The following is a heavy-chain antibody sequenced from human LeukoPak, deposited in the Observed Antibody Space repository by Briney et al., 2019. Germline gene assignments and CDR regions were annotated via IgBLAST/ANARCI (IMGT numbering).Heavy chain of an antibody. Sequence: VASVKVSCKASGGTFSSYAISWVRQAPGQGLEWMGGIIPIFGTANYAQKFQGRVTITADESTSTAYMELSSLRSEDTAVYYCARSEDIVVVPAAMDYWGLGTLVTVSS. V-gene: IGHV1-69*13. CDR2: IIPIFGTA. J-gene: IGHJ4*02. CDR1: GGTFSSYA. CDR3: ARSEDIVVVPAAMDY. D-gene: IGHD2-2*01.